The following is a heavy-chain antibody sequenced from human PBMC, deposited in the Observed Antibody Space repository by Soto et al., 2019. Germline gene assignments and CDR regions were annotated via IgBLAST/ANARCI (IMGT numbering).Heavy chain of an antibody. D-gene: IGHD1-26*01. J-gene: IGHJ3*02. CDR3: HSGSYFLDAFDI. CDR2: ISGSGGST. V-gene: IGHV3-23*01. CDR1: GFTFSSYA. Sequence: AESLRPSCAPSGFTFSSYAMSWVRQAPGPGLEWVSAISGSGGSTYYADYVKGRINISRDNSKNTLYLQMNSLRAEDTAVYYCHSGSYFLDAFDIWGQGT.